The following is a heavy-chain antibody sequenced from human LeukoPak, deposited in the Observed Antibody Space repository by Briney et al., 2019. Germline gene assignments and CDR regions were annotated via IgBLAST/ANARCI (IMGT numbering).Heavy chain of an antibody. CDR3: ERDLKGYFDWFGYYYYGMDV. D-gene: IGHD3-9*01. Sequence: GASATVSCKASGYTFTSYYMHWVRQAPGQGLEWMGWINSNSGGTNYAQKIQGRVTMTRDASISTAYMELSRLRSDVTAVYYCERDLKGYFDWFGYYYYGMDVWGQGHTVTVSS. J-gene: IGHJ6*02. V-gene: IGHV1-2*02. CDR2: INSNSGGT. CDR1: GYTFTSYY.